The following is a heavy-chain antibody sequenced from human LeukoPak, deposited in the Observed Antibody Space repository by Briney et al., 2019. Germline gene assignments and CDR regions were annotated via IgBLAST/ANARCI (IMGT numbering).Heavy chain of an antibody. CDR3: AKDQYYSGSGTMKYDYYYGLDV. CDR2: ISWDTGII. D-gene: IGHD3-10*01. J-gene: IGHJ6*02. Sequence: GGSLRLSCAASGFTFDDYAVHWVRQAPGKGLEWVSSISWDTGIIGYADSVKGRFTISRDNAKNSLFLQMESLRVEDTALYYCAKDQYYSGSGTMKYDYYYGLDVWGQGTTVTVSS. V-gene: IGHV3-9*01. CDR1: GFTFDDYA.